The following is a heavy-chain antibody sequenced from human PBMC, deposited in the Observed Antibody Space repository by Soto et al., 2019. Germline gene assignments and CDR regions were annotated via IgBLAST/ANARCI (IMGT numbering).Heavy chain of an antibody. D-gene: IGHD6-13*01. V-gene: IGHV4-39*01. CDR2: IYYSGST. J-gene: IGHJ5*02. Sequence: PSETLSLTCTVSGGSISSSSYYWGWIRQPPGKGLEWIGSIYYSGSTCYNPSLKSRVTISVDTSKNQFSLKLSSVTAADTAVYYCARVKYSSSWYLLHNWFEPWGQGTRVTVSS. CDR1: GGSISSSSYY. CDR3: ARVKYSSSWYLLHNWFEP.